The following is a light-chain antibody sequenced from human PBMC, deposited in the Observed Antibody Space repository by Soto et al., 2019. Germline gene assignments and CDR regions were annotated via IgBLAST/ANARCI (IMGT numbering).Light chain of an antibody. CDR3: SAYTSSTTFI. V-gene: IGLV2-14*01. CDR1: SSDVGGYRY. Sequence: QSVLTQPASVSGSPGQSITISCTGTSSDVGGYRYVSWYRQYPGKAPKIIIYEVTNRPSGVSNRFSGSKSGNTASLTISGLQAEDEADYYCSAYTSSTTFIFGTGTKVTVL. J-gene: IGLJ1*01. CDR2: EVT.